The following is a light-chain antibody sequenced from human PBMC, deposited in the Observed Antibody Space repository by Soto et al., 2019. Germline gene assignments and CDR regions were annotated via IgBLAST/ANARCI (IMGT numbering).Light chain of an antibody. CDR1: SGSVSTSYY. V-gene: IGLV8-61*01. CDR3: VLYMGSGISV. J-gene: IGLJ2*01. Sequence: QTVVTQEPSFSVSPGRTVTLICGLSSGSVSTSYYPSWYQQTPGQAPRTLIYSTNTRSSGVPDRFSGSILGNKAALTITGAQADDESDYYCVLYMGSGISVFGGGTKVTVL. CDR2: STN.